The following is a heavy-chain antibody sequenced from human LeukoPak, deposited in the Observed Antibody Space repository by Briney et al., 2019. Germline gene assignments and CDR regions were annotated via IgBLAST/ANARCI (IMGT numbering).Heavy chain of an antibody. V-gene: IGHV3-23*01. D-gene: IGHD3-16*01. J-gene: IGHJ6*03. CDR2: ISGSGGST. Sequence: GGSLRLSCAASGFTFSSYAMSWVRQAPGKGLEWVSAISGSGGSTYYADSVKGRLTISRDNSKNTLYLQMNSLRAEDTAVYYCAKDGGGGYYYYYYMDVWGKGTTVTVSS. CDR1: GFTFSSYA. CDR3: AKDGGGGYYYYYYMDV.